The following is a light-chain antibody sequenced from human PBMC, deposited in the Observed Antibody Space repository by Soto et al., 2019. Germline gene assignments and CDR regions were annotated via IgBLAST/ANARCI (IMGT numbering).Light chain of an antibody. J-gene: IGLJ2*01. CDR3: SSYAGSSTRVV. V-gene: IGLV2-14*03. CDR1: SSDVGTYNY. CDR2: DDS. Sequence: QSALTQPASVSGSPGQSITISCTGTSSDVGTYNYVSWYQQHPGKAPKLMIYDDSNRPSGVSSRFSGSKSDNTASLTISGLQSEDEAEYYCSSYAGSSTRVVFGGGTKLTVL.